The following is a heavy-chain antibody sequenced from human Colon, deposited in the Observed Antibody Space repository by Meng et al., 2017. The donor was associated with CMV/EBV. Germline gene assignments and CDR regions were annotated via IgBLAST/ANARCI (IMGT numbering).Heavy chain of an antibody. V-gene: IGHV2-5*01. Sequence: SGPTLVKPTQTLTLTCTFSGFSLSTSGVGVGWIRQPPGKALEWLALIYWNDDKRYSPSLKSRLTITKDTSKNQVVLTMTNMDPVDTAIYYCAHSGRDSSGSYYFDYWGQGTLVTVSS. CDR2: IYWNDDK. CDR3: AHSGRDSSGSYYFDY. D-gene: IGHD3-22*01. J-gene: IGHJ4*02. CDR1: GFSLSTSGVG.